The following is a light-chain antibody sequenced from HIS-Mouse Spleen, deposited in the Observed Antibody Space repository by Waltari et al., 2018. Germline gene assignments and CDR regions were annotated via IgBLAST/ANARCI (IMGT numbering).Light chain of an antibody. CDR3: QQYGSART. CDR2: GAS. V-gene: IGKV3-20*01. CDR1: QSVSSSY. J-gene: IGKJ1*01. Sequence: EIVLTQSPGTLSLSPGERATLSCRASQSVSSSYLAWYQQKPGQAPRLRIYGASSRATGIPDRFSGSGSGTDFTLTISRLEPEDCAVYYCQQYGSARTFGQGTKVEIK.